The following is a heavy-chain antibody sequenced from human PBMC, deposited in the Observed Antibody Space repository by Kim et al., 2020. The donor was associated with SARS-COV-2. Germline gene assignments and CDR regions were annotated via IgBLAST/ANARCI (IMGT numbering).Heavy chain of an antibody. V-gene: IGHV4-34*01. CDR3: ARAYRGSWYGGFDY. D-gene: IGHD6-13*01. Sequence: SETLSLTCAVYGGSFSGYYWSWIRQPPGKGLEWIGEINHSGSTNYNPSLKSRVTISVDTSKNQFSLKLSSVTAADTAVYYCARAYRGSWYGGFDYWGQGT. CDR2: INHSGST. CDR1: GGSFSGYY. J-gene: IGHJ4*02.